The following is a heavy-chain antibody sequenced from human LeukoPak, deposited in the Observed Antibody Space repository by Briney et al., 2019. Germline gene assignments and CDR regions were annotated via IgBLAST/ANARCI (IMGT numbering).Heavy chain of an antibody. CDR2: ISSSSSTI. CDR1: GFTFSSYS. V-gene: IGHV3-48*04. D-gene: IGHD5-18*01. CDR3: ARVDTAMESYDYYYMDV. J-gene: IGHJ6*03. Sequence: GGSLRLSCAASGFTFSSYSMNWVRQAPGKGLEWVSYISSSSSTIYYADSVKGRFTISRDNAKNSLYLQMNSLRAEDTAVYYCARVDTAMESYDYYYMDVWGKGPRSPSP.